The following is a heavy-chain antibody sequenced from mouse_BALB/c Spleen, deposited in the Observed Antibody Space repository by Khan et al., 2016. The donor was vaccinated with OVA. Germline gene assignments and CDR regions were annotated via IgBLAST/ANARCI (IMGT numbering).Heavy chain of an antibody. CDR2: TNPTNGRT. CDR1: GYTFTSYW. V-gene: IGHV1S81*02. CDR3: ASIKKMVATYFDY. D-gene: IGHD1-1*02. Sequence: QVQLQQPGAELVKAGASVKMSCKASGYTFTSYWMHWVKQRLGQGLEWFVETNPTNGRTYYNEKFKSKATLTVDQSSSTAYMLLSGQTFEDSAVYYCASIKKMVATYFDYWGQGTTLTVSS. J-gene: IGHJ2*01.